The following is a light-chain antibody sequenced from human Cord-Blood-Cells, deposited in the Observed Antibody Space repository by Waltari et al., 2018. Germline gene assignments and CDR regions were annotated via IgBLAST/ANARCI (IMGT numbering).Light chain of an antibody. J-gene: IGKJ1*01. Sequence: DIQMTQSPSSLSASVGDRVTITCRASQSISSYLNWYQQKPGKAPKLLIYAESSLQSGVPSRFSGSGSGTDFTLTISSRQPEDFATYYCQQSYSTPRTFGQGTKVEIK. CDR3: QQSYSTPRT. CDR1: QSISSY. V-gene: IGKV1-39*01. CDR2: AES.